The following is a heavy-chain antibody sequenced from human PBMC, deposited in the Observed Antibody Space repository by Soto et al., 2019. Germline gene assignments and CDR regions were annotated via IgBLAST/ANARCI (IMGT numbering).Heavy chain of an antibody. D-gene: IGHD3-10*01. CDR2: ISGGGTTI. J-gene: IGHJ4*02. CDR3: ASDPYYYASGF. CDR1: GFRFSDHY. V-gene: IGHV3-11*01. Sequence: PVGSLRLSGVASGFRFSDHYMTWIRQAPGKGLEWVSKISGGGTTIYYADSVKGRFTVSRDNAKNSLYLQMNSLRAEDTAVYYCASDPYYYASGFWGQGALVTVSS.